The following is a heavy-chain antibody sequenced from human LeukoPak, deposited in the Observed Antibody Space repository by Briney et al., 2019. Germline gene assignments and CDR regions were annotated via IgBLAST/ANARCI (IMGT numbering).Heavy chain of an antibody. J-gene: IGHJ6*03. V-gene: IGHV4-4*07. CDR1: GGSISSYY. CDR2: IYTSGST. D-gene: IGHD3-3*01. CDR3: ARSDFLLGYYYYMDV. Sequence: KTSETLSLTCTVSGGSISSYYWSWIRQPAGKGLEWIGRIYTSGSTNYNPPLKSRVTMSVDTSKNQFSLKLSSVTAADTAVYYCARSDFLLGYYYYMDVWGKGTTVTVSS.